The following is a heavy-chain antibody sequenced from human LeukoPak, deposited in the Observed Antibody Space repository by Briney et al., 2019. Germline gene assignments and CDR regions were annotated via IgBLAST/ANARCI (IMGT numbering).Heavy chain of an antibody. Sequence: GGSLRLSCAASGFTFSGYWMSWVRQTPEKGLEWVANIKQDGSEIYYVDSVKGRFTISRDNAENSLYLQMNNLRADDTAVYYCARDKIVGPTTLDYWGQGTLVTVSS. CDR3: ARDKIVGPTTLDY. CDR1: GFTFSGYW. J-gene: IGHJ4*02. V-gene: IGHV3-7*01. D-gene: IGHD1-26*01. CDR2: IKQDGSEI.